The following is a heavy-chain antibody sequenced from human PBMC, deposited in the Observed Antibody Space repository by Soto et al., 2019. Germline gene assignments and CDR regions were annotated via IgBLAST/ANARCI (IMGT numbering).Heavy chain of an antibody. D-gene: IGHD3-9*01. V-gene: IGHV1-8*01. CDR3: ARGIGGHFDIDY. J-gene: IGHJ4*02. CDR1: GYTFTSYA. Sequence: ASVKVSCKASGYTFTSYAINWLRQATGQGLEWMGWMNPNSGNTGYAQKFQGRVTMTRNTSISTAYMELSSLRSEDTAVYYCARGIGGHFDIDYWGQGTLVTVSS. CDR2: MNPNSGNT.